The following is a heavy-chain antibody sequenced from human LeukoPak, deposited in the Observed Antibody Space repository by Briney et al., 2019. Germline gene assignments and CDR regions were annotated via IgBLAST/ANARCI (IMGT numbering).Heavy chain of an antibody. CDR2: ISFNGGNT. V-gene: IGHV3-64D*06. J-gene: IGHJ4*02. D-gene: IGHD7-27*01. CDR1: GFIFSSYA. CDR3: ARAPRNWGFDY. Sequence: GGSLRLSCSASGFIFSSYAMHWVRQAPGKGLEYVSGISFNGGNTYFADSVKGRFTISRDNSKNTLWLQMTSLRPEDTAVYYCARAPRNWGFDYWGQGTLVTVSS.